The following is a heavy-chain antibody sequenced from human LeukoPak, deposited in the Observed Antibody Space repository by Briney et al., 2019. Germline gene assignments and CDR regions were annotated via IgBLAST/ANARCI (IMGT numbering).Heavy chain of an antibody. CDR2: IYYSGST. V-gene: IGHV4-39*07. Sequence: GSLRLSCTASGITVSSNDMCWVRQPPGKGLEWIGSIYYSGSTYYNPSLKSRVTISVDTPKNQFSLKLSSVTAADTAVYYCETGELQAVDYWGQGTLVTVSS. CDR1: GITVSSND. CDR3: ETGELQAVDY. J-gene: IGHJ4*02. D-gene: IGHD1-26*01.